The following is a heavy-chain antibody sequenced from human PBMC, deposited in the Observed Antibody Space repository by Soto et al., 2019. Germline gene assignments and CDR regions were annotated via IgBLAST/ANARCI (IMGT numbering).Heavy chain of an antibody. V-gene: IGHV4-59*01. D-gene: IGHD2-2*01. J-gene: IGHJ5*02. CDR3: ARVPAANWFDP. CDR2: IYYSGST. Sequence: QVQLQESGPGLVKPSETLSLTCTVSGGSISSYYWSWIRQPPGKGLEWIGYIYYSGSTNYNPSLKSRVTISVATSKNQFSLKLSSVTAADTAVYYCARVPAANWFDPWGQGTLVTVSS. CDR1: GGSISSYY.